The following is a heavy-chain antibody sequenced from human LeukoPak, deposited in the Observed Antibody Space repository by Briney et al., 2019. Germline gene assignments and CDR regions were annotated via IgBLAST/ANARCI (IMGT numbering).Heavy chain of an antibody. V-gene: IGHV4-38-2*02. CDR1: GYSISSGYY. CDR2: IYHSGST. J-gene: IGHJ4*02. D-gene: IGHD3-3*01. Sequence: NPSETLSLTCTVSGYSISSGYYWGWIRPPPGKGLEWIGSIYHSGSTYYNPSLKSRVTISVDTSKNQFSLKLSSVTAADTAVYYCARGFYKLRFLEWLDYFDYWGQGTLVTVSS. CDR3: ARGFYKLRFLEWLDYFDY.